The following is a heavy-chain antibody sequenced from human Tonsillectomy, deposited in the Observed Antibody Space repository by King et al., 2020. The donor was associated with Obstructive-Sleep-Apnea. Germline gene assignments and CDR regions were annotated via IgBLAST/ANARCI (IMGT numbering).Heavy chain of an antibody. J-gene: IGHJ1*01. Sequence: QLQESGPRLMQPSETLSLTCTVSGTSISPYYWSWIRQPQGKGLEWIGYIYYTGRTTYNPSLKSRITISVDTSKNQFSLNLNSVTAADSAVYYCAIGGGGIAAGHWGQGALVTVSS. D-gene: IGHD6-13*01. V-gene: IGHV4-59*08. CDR1: GTSISPYY. CDR2: IYYTGRT. CDR3: AIGGGGIAAGH.